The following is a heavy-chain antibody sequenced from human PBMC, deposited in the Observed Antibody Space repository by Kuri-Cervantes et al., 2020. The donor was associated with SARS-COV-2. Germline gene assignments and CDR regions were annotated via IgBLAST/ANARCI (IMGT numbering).Heavy chain of an antibody. CDR3: AKDSSYGDMYYFDY. Sequence: GESLKISCEAFGFTFSSYAMSWVRQAPGKGLEWVAFIRYDGSNKYYADSVKGRFTISRDNSKNTLYLQMNSLRAEDTAVYYCAKDSSYGDMYYFDYWGQGTLVTVSS. CDR1: GFTFSSYA. J-gene: IGHJ4*02. D-gene: IGHD4-17*01. CDR2: IRYDGSNK. V-gene: IGHV3-30*02.